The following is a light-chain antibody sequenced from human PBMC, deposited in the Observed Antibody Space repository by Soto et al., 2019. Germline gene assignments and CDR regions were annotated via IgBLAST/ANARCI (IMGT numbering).Light chain of an antibody. V-gene: IGKV1-9*01. Sequence: IQLTQSPSSLSASIGDRVTITCRASQGISNSLAWYQQKPGKAPKLLIYIASTLQSGVPPRFSGSGFGTDFTLTISSQQPEDFATYYCQQLDSYPRTFGQGTRLEIK. CDR1: QGISNS. J-gene: IGKJ5*01. CDR2: IAS. CDR3: QQLDSYPRT.